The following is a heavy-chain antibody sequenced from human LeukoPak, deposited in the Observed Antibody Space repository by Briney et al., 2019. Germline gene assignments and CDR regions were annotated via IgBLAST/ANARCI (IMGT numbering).Heavy chain of an antibody. V-gene: IGHV4-39*01. Sequence: TSETLSLTCTVSGGSISSNSYYWGWIRQPPGKGLECIGSIYYSGSTYYNPSLKSRVTISVDTSKNQFSLKLSSVTAADTAVYYCARRSGSGTYRYYFDYWGQGTLVTVSS. CDR3: ARRSGSGTYRYYFDY. CDR2: IYYSGST. D-gene: IGHD3-10*01. CDR1: GGSISSNSYY. J-gene: IGHJ4*02.